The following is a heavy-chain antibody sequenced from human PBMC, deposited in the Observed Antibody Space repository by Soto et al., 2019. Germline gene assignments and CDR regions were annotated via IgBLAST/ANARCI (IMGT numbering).Heavy chain of an antibody. CDR1: GCTFTSYG. CDR2: ISAYNGNT. Sequence: AAVKVSFKASGCTFTSYGISWVRQAPGQGLEWMGWISAYNGNTNYAQKLQGRVTMTTDTSTSTAYMELRSLRSDDTAGYYCARDIDHLGAFDYWGQGTLVTVSS. CDR3: ARDIDHLGAFDY. J-gene: IGHJ4*02. D-gene: IGHD3-3*01. V-gene: IGHV1-18*04.